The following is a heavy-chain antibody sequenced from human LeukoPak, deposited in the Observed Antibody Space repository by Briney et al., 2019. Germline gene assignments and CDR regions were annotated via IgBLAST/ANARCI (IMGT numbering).Heavy chain of an antibody. CDR2: ITGSGDRT. D-gene: IGHD2-2*03. CDR3: AKDRMDPVNY. V-gene: IGHV3-23*01. J-gene: IGHJ4*02. Sequence: GGTLRLSCAASGFTFTNHGMSWVRQALGKGLEWVSAITGSGDRTYYADSVKGRFTISRDNSKNTLYLQMNSLRAEDTALYYCAKDRMDPVNYWGQGTLVTVSS. CDR1: GFTFTNHG.